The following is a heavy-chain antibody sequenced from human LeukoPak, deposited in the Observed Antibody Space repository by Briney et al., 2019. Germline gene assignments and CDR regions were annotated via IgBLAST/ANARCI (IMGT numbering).Heavy chain of an antibody. CDR3: ARDGIASRSYYYYGMDV. V-gene: IGHV1-69*08. D-gene: IGHD6-13*01. CDR1: GGTFSGYT. Sequence: ASVKVSCKASGGTFSGYTISWVRQAPGQGLEWMGRIIPILGTANYAQKFQGRVTITADKSTSTAYMELSSLRSEDTAVYYCARDGIASRSYYYYGMDVWGQGTTVTVSS. CDR2: IIPILGTA. J-gene: IGHJ6*02.